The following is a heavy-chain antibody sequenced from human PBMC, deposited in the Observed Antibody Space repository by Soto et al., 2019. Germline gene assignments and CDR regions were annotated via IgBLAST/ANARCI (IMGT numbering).Heavy chain of an antibody. D-gene: IGHD5-12*01. J-gene: IGHJ6*02. CDR2: IIPIFGTA. CDR3: ARAKSGYDSYYYYGMDV. CDR1: GGTFSSYA. V-gene: IGHV1-69*01. Sequence: QVQLVQSGAEVKKPGSSVKVSCKASGGTFSSYAISWVRQAPGQGLEWMGGIIPIFGTANYAQKFQGRVTMAADEATSTAYMELSSLRSEDTAVYYCARAKSGYDSYYYYGMDVWGQGTTVTVSS.